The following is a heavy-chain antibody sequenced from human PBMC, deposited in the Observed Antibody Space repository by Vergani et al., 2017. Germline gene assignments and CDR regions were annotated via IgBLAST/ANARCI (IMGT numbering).Heavy chain of an antibody. V-gene: IGHV3-48*03. CDR2: ISSSGSTI. CDR3: AKVRLGELLLAFDY. D-gene: IGHD1-26*01. Sequence: EVQLVESGGGLVQPGGSLRLSCAASGFTFSSYEMNWVRQAPGKGLEWVSYISSSGSTIYYADSVKGRFTISRDNSKNTLYLQMNSLRAEDTAVYYCAKVRLGELLLAFDYWGQGTLVTVSS. CDR1: GFTFSSYE. J-gene: IGHJ4*02.